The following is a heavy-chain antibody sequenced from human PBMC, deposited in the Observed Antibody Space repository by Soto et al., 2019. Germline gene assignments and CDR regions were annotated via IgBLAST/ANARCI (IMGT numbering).Heavy chain of an antibody. D-gene: IGHD6-13*01. J-gene: IGHJ4*02. CDR2: IWYDGSNK. CDR1: GFTFSSYG. CDR3: ARERVLGGGQQMVRLAY. V-gene: IGHV3-33*01. Sequence: QVQLVESGGGVVQPGRSLRLSCAASGFTFSSYGMHWVRQAPGKGLEWVAVIWYDGSNKYYADSVKGRFTISRDNSKNTLYLQMISPRAADTAVYYCARERVLGGGQQMVRLAYWGQGTLVTVSS.